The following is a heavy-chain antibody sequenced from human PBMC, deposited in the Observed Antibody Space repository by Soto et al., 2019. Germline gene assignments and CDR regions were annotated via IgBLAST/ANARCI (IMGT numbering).Heavy chain of an antibody. CDR3: APHPGGGGY. Sequence: EVQLVESGGGLIQPGGSLRLSCAVSGFTVSNNYMSWVRQAPGKGLEGVSVIYSGGYTAYGDSVKGRFTISRDNSKNTLYLQTKGRGPDAPAVFSCAPHPGGGGYGGQGTLVTVSS. CDR1: GFTVSNNY. D-gene: IGHD3-10*01. V-gene: IGHV3-53*01. J-gene: IGHJ4*02. CDR2: IYSGGYT.